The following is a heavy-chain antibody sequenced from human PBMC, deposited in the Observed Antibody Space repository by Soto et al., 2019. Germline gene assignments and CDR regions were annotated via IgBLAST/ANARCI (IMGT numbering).Heavy chain of an antibody. Sequence: QVQLVESGGGVVQPGRSLRLSCAASGFNFRTYGIHWVRQAPGKGLEWVALISKDGSHSYYEHSVKGRFTTSRDNSQNKAFLQVNRLRADDTAVYFCARGTDYADLGNAEYFHPWGQGTLVTVSS. CDR1: GFNFRTYG. CDR3: ARGTDYADLGNAEYFHP. CDR2: ISKDGSHS. D-gene: IGHD4-17*01. V-gene: IGHV3-30*03. J-gene: IGHJ1*01.